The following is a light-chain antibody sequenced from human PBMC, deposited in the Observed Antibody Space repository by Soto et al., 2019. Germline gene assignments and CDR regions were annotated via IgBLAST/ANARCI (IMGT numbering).Light chain of an antibody. V-gene: IGKV3-20*01. J-gene: IGKJ3*01. Sequence: ESVLTQSPGTLSLSPGERATLSCRASQIVSSNFLGWYQQKPGQAPRLLIYGASTRAAGIPDRFSGSGSGTDFTLTISRLEPEDFAVYYCQQYGSSFTFGPGTKVDN. CDR3: QQYGSSFT. CDR2: GAS. CDR1: QIVSSNF.